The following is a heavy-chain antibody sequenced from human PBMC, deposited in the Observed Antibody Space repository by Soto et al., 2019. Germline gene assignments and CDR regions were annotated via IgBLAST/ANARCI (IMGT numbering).Heavy chain of an antibody. Sequence: PGESLKISCKGSGYSFTNYWIAWVRQMPGQGLEWMGIIYPGDSDIRYSPPFQGQVAISVDKSISTAYLQWSSLKASDTAMYYCPTIPRTVTSHTCFDPWGQGTLVTVSP. J-gene: IGHJ5*02. CDR1: GYSFTNYW. CDR3: PTIPRTVTSHTCFDP. CDR2: IYPGDSDI. D-gene: IGHD4-4*01. V-gene: IGHV5-51*01.